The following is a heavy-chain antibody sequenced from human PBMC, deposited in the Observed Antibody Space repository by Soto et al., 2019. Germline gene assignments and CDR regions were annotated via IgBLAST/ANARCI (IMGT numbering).Heavy chain of an antibody. Sequence: SETLSLTCTVSGGTISSGGYYWSWIRQHPGKGLEWIGYIYYSGSTYYNPSLKSRVTISVDTSKNQFSLKLSSVTAADTAVYYCARDVFWATEDYYYGMDVWGQGTTVTVSS. CDR3: ARDVFWATEDYYYGMDV. CDR2: IYYSGST. CDR1: GGTISSGGYY. V-gene: IGHV4-31*03. J-gene: IGHJ6*02. D-gene: IGHD5-12*01.